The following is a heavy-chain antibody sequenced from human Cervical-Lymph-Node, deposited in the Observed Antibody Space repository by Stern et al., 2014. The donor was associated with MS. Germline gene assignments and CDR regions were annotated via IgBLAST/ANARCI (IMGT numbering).Heavy chain of an antibody. CDR1: GYTFTGYY. D-gene: IGHD5-24*01. Sequence: QVQLVESGAEVKKPGASVKVSCKASGYTFTGYYMHWVRQAPGQGLEWMGWINPNSGGTNYAQKFQGWVTMTRDTSISTAYMELSRLRSDDTAVYYCAREEMANPVGMDYWGQGTLVTVSS. J-gene: IGHJ4*02. CDR3: AREEMANPVGMDY. V-gene: IGHV1-2*04. CDR2: INPNSGGT.